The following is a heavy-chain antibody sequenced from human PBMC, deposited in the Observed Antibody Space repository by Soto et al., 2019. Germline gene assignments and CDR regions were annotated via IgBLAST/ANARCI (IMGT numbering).Heavy chain of an antibody. V-gene: IGHV3-30-3*01. CDR3: ARDWGLREYSSSSGSYYYGMDV. CDR1: GFTFSSYA. Sequence: RGSLRLSCAASGFTFSSYAMHWVRQAPGKGLEWVAVISYDGSNKYYADSVKGRFTISRDNSKNTLYLQMNSLRAEDTAVYYCARDWGLREYSSSSGSYYYGMDVWGQGTTVTVSS. D-gene: IGHD6-6*01. CDR2: ISYDGSNK. J-gene: IGHJ6*02.